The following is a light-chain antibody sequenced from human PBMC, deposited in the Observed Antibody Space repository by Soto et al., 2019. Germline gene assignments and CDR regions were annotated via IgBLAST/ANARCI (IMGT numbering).Light chain of an antibody. Sequence: EIVMTQSPATLSVSPGERATLSCRASQSVSSNLTWYQLKPGQAPRLLIFGASSRATGIPARFSGSGSGTEFTLTIRSLQSEDFAVYYCQQYNNWPRTFGQGTKVEIK. V-gene: IGKV3-15*01. CDR1: QSVSSN. CDR3: QQYNNWPRT. J-gene: IGKJ1*01. CDR2: GAS.